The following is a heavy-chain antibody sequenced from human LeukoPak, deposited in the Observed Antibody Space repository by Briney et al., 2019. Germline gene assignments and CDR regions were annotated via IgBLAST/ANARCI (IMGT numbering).Heavy chain of an antibody. CDR1: GFTFSDYY. CDR2: ISTTSSYT. CDR3: ARDWYCSSSICYTDRNWFDP. Sequence: PGGSLRLSCAASGFTFSDYYMSWIRQAPGKRLEWVSYISTTSSYTDYADSVRGRFTISRDNANNLLYLQMNSLRPEDTAVYYCARDWYCSSSICYTDRNWFDPWAREPWSPSPQ. J-gene: IGHJ5*02. D-gene: IGHD2-2*02. V-gene: IGHV3-11*05.